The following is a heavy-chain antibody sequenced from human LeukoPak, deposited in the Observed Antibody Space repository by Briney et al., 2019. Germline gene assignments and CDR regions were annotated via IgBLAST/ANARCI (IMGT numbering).Heavy chain of an antibody. V-gene: IGHV3-49*04. D-gene: IGHD3-3*01. J-gene: IGHJ4*02. CDR3: TSVHDTSAYYHSGIDY. Sequence: GGSLGLSCTGSGFNFCDYAMSWVRQAPGKGLEWVGFIRSKAYRGTTEYAASMQGRFTISRDDSKSVAYLQMNSLKTEDTAVYYCTSVHDTSAYYHSGIDYWGQGTLVTASS. CDR1: GFNFCDYA. CDR2: IRSKAYRGTT.